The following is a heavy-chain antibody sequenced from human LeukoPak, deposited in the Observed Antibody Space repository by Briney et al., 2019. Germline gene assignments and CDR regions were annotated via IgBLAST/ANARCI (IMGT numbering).Heavy chain of an antibody. CDR2: IYHRGNS. J-gene: IGHJ4*02. CDR3: ARDRVCSYGFDY. CDR1: GGSISTAHW. Sequence: SETLSLTCAVSGGSISTAHWWNWVRQSPGKGLEWIGEIYHRGNSNYNPSLKSRVSISVDTSKNQFSLKVTSLTAADTAVYYCARDRVCSYGFDYWGQGTLVTVSS. V-gene: IGHV4-4*02. D-gene: IGHD5-18*01.